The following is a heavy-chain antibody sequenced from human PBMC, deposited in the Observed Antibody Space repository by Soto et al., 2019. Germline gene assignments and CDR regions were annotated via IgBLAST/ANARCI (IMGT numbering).Heavy chain of an antibody. Sequence: SETLSLTCAVYGGSFSGYYWSWIRQPPGKGLEWIGEINHSGSTNYNPSLKSRVTISVDTSKNQFSLKLSSVTAADTAVYYCASVGAGGLRYFDWLSLDGMDVWGQGTTVTVSS. CDR2: INHSGST. V-gene: IGHV4-34*01. CDR3: ASVGAGGLRYFDWLSLDGMDV. CDR1: GGSFSGYY. D-gene: IGHD3-9*01. J-gene: IGHJ6*02.